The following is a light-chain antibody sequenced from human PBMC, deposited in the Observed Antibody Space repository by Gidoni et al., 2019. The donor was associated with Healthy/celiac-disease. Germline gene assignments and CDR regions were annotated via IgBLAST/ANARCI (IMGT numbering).Light chain of an antibody. CDR1: SLRSYY. V-gene: IGLV3-19*01. J-gene: IGLJ2*01. CDR2: GKN. CDR3: NSRDSSGNHRVV. Sequence: SSYLTQAPAVSVALGQTVRITCQGDSLRSYYASWYQQKPGQAPVLVIYGKNNRPSGIPDRFSGSSSGNTASLTITGAQAEDEADYYCNSRDSSGNHRVVFGGGTKLTVL.